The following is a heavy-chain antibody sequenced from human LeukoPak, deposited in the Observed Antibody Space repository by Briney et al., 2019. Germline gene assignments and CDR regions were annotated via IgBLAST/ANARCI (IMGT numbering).Heavy chain of an antibody. J-gene: IGHJ4*02. D-gene: IGHD4-17*01. Sequence: SETLSLTCTVSGGSISSSSYYWGWIRQPPGKGLEWIGSIYYSGSTYYNPSLKSRVTISIDTSKNQFSLKLSSVTAADTAVYYCAGSHGDYVSLFEYWGQGTLVTVSS. CDR2: IYYSGST. V-gene: IGHV4-39*07. CDR3: AGSHGDYVSLFEY. CDR1: GGSISSSSYY.